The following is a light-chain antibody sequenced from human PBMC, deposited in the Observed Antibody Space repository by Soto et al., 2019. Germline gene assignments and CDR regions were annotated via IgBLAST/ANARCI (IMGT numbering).Light chain of an antibody. V-gene: IGLV2-11*01. Sequence: QSALTQPRSVSGSPGQSVTISCTGTSSDVGGYNFVSWYQQHPGKAPKLMISDVSKWPSGVPDRFSGSKSGNTASLTISGLQAEDEADYYCCSYAGNSYVFGTGTKVTV. CDR3: CSYAGNSYV. J-gene: IGLJ1*01. CDR2: DVS. CDR1: SSDVGGYNF.